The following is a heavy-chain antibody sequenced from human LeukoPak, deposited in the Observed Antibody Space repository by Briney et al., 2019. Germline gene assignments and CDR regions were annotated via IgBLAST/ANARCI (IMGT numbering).Heavy chain of an antibody. CDR2: ISGSGGST. CDR3: AKKSPYGDRDY. J-gene: IGHJ4*02. D-gene: IGHD4-17*01. CDR1: GFTFSGSA. Sequence: QPGGSLRLSCAASGFTFSGSAMSWVRQAPGKGLEWVSAISGSGGSTYYAASVKGRFTISRDNSKNTLYLQMNSLRAEDTAIYYCAKKSPYGDRDYWGQGTLVTVSS. V-gene: IGHV3-23*01.